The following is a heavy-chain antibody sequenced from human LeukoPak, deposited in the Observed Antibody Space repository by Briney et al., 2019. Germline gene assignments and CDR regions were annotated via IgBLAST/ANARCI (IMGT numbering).Heavy chain of an antibody. Sequence: ASVKVSCKASGYIFTGYYMHWVRQAPGQGLEWMGWINPNSGGTNYAQKFQGWVTMTRDTSISTAYMELSRLRSDDTAVYYCARGRGIAVAGTLEPWGQGTLVTVSS. CDR2: INPNSGGT. J-gene: IGHJ4*02. CDR1: GYIFTGYY. V-gene: IGHV1-2*04. D-gene: IGHD6-19*01. CDR3: ARGRGIAVAGTLEP.